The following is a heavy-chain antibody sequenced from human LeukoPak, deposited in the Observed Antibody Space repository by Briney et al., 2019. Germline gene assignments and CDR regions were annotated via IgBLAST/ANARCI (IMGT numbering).Heavy chain of an antibody. CDR1: GGSISSYY. J-gene: IGHJ5*01. CDR3: ARRSCSWYGEFDS. V-gene: IGHV4-59*01. D-gene: IGHD6-13*01. Sequence: SETLSLTCTVSGGSISSYYWSWIRQPPGKGLEWIGYIYYSGSTNYNPSLKSRVTISVDTSKNQFSLKLSSVTAADTAVYYCARRSCSWYGEFDSWGQGTLVTVSS. CDR2: IYYSGST.